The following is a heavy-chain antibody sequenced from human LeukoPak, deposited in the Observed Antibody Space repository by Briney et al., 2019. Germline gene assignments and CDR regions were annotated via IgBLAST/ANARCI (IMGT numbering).Heavy chain of an antibody. V-gene: IGHV4-59*08. CDR1: GGSISSYY. CDR2: IYYSGST. D-gene: IGHD2-2*02. J-gene: IGHJ4*02. Sequence: SETLSLTCTVSGGSISSYYWSWIRQPPGKGLEWIGYIYYSGSTNYNPSLKSRVTISVDTSKNQFSLKLSSVTAADTAVYYCARSPSYLGYCSSTSCYSEFDYWGQGTLVTVSS. CDR3: ARSPSYLGYCSSTSCYSEFDY.